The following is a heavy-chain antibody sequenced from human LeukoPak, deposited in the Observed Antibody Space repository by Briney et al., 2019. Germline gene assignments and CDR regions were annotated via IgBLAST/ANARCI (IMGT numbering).Heavy chain of an antibody. Sequence: PGGSLRLSCAASGFTFSNYAMRWVRQAPGKGLEWVSAISAGGGTIYYADSVKGRFTISRDNSKNTLYLQMNSLRAEDTAVYYCGKAASDSGGYYFDYWGQGTLVTVSS. CDR3: GKAASDSGGYYFDY. V-gene: IGHV3-23*01. CDR1: GFTFSNYA. J-gene: IGHJ4*02. CDR2: ISAGGGTI. D-gene: IGHD3-22*01.